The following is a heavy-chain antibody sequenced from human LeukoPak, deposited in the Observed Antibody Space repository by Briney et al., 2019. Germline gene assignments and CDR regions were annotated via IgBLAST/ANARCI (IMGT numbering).Heavy chain of an antibody. CDR3: ARDLEYYGSGSSTRFDP. CDR1: GFTFRSYS. Sequence: GGSLRLSCAASGFTFRSYSMNWVRQAPGKGLEWVSSISSSSSYIYYADSVKGRFTTSRDNAKNSLYLQMNSLRAEDTAVYYCARDLEYYGSGSSTRFDPWGQGTLVTVSS. D-gene: IGHD3-10*01. J-gene: IGHJ5*02. CDR2: ISSSSSYI. V-gene: IGHV3-21*01.